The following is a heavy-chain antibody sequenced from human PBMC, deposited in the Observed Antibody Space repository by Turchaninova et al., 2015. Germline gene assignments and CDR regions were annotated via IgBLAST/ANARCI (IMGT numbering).Heavy chain of an antibody. Sequence: EVQLVESGGGLVQPGGYLRLSCAASGFTFSNYEMTWVGQAPGKGREGVSSISGSSSTGYSADSVKGRFTISRDNSKNSRYLRINSLRAEDTAVYYCAREGTVTVGYFDLWGRGTLVTVSS. D-gene: IGHD4-17*01. CDR2: ISGSSSTG. V-gene: IGHV3-48*03. CDR1: GFTFSNYE. CDR3: AREGTVTVGYFDL. J-gene: IGHJ2*01.